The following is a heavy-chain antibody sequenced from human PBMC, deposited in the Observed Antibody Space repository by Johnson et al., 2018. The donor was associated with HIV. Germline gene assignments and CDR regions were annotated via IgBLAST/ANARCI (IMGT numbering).Heavy chain of an antibody. V-gene: IGHV3-66*04. CDR3: ARLCSGCADAFDM. D-gene: IGHD3-10*02. CDR2: IYSGGST. J-gene: IGHJ3*02. CDR1: GFSVSSNY. Sequence: VQLVESGGGLVQPGGSLRLSCSASGFSVSSNYMPWVRQAPGQGLEWVSVIYSGGSTYHADSAKGRFSISRDSSKNTLYLQMNSLRAEDTAVYYCARLCSGCADAFDMWGQGTMVTVS.